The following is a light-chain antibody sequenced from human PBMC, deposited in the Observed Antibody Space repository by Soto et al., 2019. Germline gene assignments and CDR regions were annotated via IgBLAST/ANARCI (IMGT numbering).Light chain of an antibody. V-gene: IGKV4-1*01. CDR2: WAS. CDR3: QQYYSTPGIT. J-gene: IGKJ5*01. Sequence: DIVMTQSPDSLAVSLGERATINCKSSQSVLYSSNNKNYLAWYQQKPGQPPKLLIYWASTRESGVPDRFSGSGSGTDFTITISSLQAEDVAVYYCQQYYSTPGITFGQGTRLEIK. CDR1: QSVLYSSNNKNY.